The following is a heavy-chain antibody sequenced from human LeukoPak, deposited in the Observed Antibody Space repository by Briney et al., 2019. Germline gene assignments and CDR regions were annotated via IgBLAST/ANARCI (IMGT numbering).Heavy chain of an antibody. CDR2: IYHSGST. D-gene: IGHD6-19*01. CDR3: ARARPPFSGWLNYYYYYYMDV. Sequence: SETLSLTCTVSGGSISSYYWGWIRQPPGKGLEWIGSIYHSGSTYYNPSLKSRVTISVDTSKNQFSLKLSSVTAADTAVYYCARARPPFSGWLNYYYYYYMDVWGKGTTVTVSS. V-gene: IGHV4-39*07. CDR1: GGSISSYY. J-gene: IGHJ6*03.